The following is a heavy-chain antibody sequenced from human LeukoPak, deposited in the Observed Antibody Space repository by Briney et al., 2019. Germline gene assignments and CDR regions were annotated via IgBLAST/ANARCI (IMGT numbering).Heavy chain of an antibody. V-gene: IGHV3-23*01. CDR3: AKGSSDYYYDY. CDR1: EFTFTNYA. D-gene: IGHD3-22*01. Sequence: GGFLRLSCAASEFTFTNYAMTWVRQAPGKGLEWVSGITASGGDIFHADSVKGRFTISRDNSKNTLYLQMNSLRAEDTAVYYCAKGSSDYYYDYWGQGTLVTVSA. J-gene: IGHJ4*02. CDR2: ITASGGDI.